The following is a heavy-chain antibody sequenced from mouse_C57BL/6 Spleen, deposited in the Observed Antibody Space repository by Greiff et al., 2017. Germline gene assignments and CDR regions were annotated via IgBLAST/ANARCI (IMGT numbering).Heavy chain of an antibody. CDR1: GYTFTSYW. Sequence: QVQLKQPGAELVKPGASVKLSCKASGYTFTSYWMQWVKQRPGQGLEWIGEIDPSDSYTNYNQKFKGKATLTVDTSSSTAYMQLSSLTSEDSAVYYCARSLTTVVEVDYWGQGTTLTVSS. D-gene: IGHD1-1*01. V-gene: IGHV1-50*01. CDR3: ARSLTTVVEVDY. J-gene: IGHJ2*01. CDR2: IDPSDSYT.